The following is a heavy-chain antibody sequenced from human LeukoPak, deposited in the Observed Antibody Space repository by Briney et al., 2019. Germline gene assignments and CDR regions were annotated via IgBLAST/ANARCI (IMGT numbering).Heavy chain of an antibody. D-gene: IGHD3-22*01. CDR3: ARGYFYYDSSGYSTGLDY. CDR2: IYYNGTT. V-gene: IGHV4-39*07. Sequence: SETLSLTCAVSGDSISSSTYYWGWIRQPPGKGLEWIGSIYYNGTTYYNPPLKSRVNILLDTSKNQFSLKLSSVTAADTAVYYCARGYFYYDSSGYSTGLDYWGQGTLVTVSS. J-gene: IGHJ4*02. CDR1: GDSISSSTYY.